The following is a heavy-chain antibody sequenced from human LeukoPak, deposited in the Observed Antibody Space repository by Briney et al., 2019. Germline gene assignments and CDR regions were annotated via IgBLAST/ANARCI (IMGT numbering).Heavy chain of an antibody. CDR3: ARLRAAQTYDY. CDR2: ISSSSSYI. CDR1: GFTFSSYR. D-gene: IGHD6-13*01. V-gene: IGHV3-21*01. Sequence: KAGGSLRLSCAASGFTFSSYRMNWVRQAPGKGLEWVSSISSSSSYIYYADSVKGRFTVSRDNAKNSLYLQMNSLSAEDTAVYYCARLRAAQTYDYWGQGTLVTVSS. J-gene: IGHJ4*02.